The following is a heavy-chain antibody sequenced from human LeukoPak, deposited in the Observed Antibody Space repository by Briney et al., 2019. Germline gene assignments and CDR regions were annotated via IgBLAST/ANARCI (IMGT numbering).Heavy chain of an antibody. CDR1: GGSFSGFY. Sequence: PSETLSLTCAVYGGSFSGFYWSWIRQPPGKGLEWIGEINHSGSTNYNPSLKSRVTISVDTSKNQFSLKLSSVTAADTAVYYCARGSGAFDIWGQGTMVTVSS. V-gene: IGHV4-34*01. CDR3: ARGSGAFDI. J-gene: IGHJ3*02. CDR2: INHSGST.